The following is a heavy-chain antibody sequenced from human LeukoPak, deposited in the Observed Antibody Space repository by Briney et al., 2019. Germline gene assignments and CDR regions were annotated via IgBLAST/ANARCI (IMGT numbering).Heavy chain of an antibody. Sequence: PSETLSLTCTVSGGSISSSSYYWGWIRQPPGKGLEWIGSIYYSGSTYYNPSLKSRVTISVDTSKNQFSLKLSSVTAADTAVYYCARQTYWYFDLWGRGTLVTVSS. V-gene: IGHV4-39*01. CDR2: IYYSGST. CDR1: GGSISSSSYY. CDR3: ARQTYWYFDL. J-gene: IGHJ2*01.